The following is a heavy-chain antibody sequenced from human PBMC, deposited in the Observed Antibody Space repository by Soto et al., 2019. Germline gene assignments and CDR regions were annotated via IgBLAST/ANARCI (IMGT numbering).Heavy chain of an antibody. CDR1: GFTFSSYS. V-gene: IGHV3-21*01. CDR2: ISSSSSYI. D-gene: IGHD2-8*01. CDR3: ARDQEGLYAFDI. Sequence: EVQLVESGGGLVKPGGSLRLSCAASGFTFSSYSMNWVRQAPGKGLEWVSSISSSSSYIYYADSVKGRFTISRDNAKNSLYLQMNSLRAEDTAVYYCARDQEGLYAFDIWGQGTMVTVSS. J-gene: IGHJ3*02.